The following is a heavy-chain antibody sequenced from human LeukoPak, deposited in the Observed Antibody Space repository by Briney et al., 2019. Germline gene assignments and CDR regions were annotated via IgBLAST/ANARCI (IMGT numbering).Heavy chain of an antibody. D-gene: IGHD2-2*01. CDR2: LSGSGYNT. Sequence: GGSLRLSCAGYGFTFSSYAMSWVRQAPGKGLEWVSSLSGSGYNTYYADSVKGRFTISRDNSKNTVYLQMNSLRAEDTAVYYCAKDPYGTRYFDYWGQGTLVTVSS. CDR3: AKDPYGTRYFDY. CDR1: GFTFSSYA. J-gene: IGHJ4*02. V-gene: IGHV3-23*01.